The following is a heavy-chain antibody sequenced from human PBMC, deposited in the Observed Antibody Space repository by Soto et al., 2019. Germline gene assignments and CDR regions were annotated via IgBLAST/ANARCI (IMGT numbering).Heavy chain of an antibody. D-gene: IGHD2-2*01. V-gene: IGHV1-18*01. CDR2: ISAYNGNT. Sequence: QVQLVQSGAEVKKPGASVKVSCKASGYTFTTSGISWVRQAPGQGLEWMGMISAYNGNTNYAQKFQDRVTLTTDTPTSPAYMELRSLKSDDTATYYGARVRGIPADADYWGQGTLVTVSS. CDR1: GYTFTTSG. J-gene: IGHJ4*02. CDR3: ARVRGIPADADY.